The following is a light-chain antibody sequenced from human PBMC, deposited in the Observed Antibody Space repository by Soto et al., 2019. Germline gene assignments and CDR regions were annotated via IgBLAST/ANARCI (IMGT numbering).Light chain of an antibody. CDR3: QHYESSPPSYT. CDR2: GAS. V-gene: IGKV3-20*01. J-gene: IGKJ2*01. Sequence: EIVLTQFPGTLSLSPGERATLSCRASQSLTSSYLARYQQKPGQAPRLLIYGASSRATGIPDRFSGSGSGTDFTLTISRLEPEDFAVYYCQHYESSPPSYTFGQGTKLEIK. CDR1: QSLTSSY.